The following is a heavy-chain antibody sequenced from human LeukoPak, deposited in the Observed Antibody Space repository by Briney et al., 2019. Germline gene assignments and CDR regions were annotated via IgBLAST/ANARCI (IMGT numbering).Heavy chain of an antibody. CDR1: GGSISSGSYY. CDR2: IYISGST. J-gene: IGHJ4*02. V-gene: IGHV4-61*02. Sequence: SQTLSLTCTVSGGSISSGSYYWSWIRQPAGKGLEWIGRIYISGSTNYNPSLKSRVTISVDTSKNQFSLKLSSVTAADTAVYYCARESCSGGSCYLDYWGQGTLVTVSS. CDR3: ARESCSGGSCYLDY. D-gene: IGHD2-15*01.